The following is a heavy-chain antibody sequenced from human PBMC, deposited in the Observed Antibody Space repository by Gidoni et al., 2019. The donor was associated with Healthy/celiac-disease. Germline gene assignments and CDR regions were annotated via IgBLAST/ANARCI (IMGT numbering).Heavy chain of an antibody. V-gene: IGHV3-48*02. D-gene: IGHD5-12*01. J-gene: IGHJ4*02. CDR3: AREGGYSGAGAEEPSCCDFDY. Sequence: EVQLVESGGGLVQPGGSLRLSCAASGFPFLSYSMNWVRQAPGKGLAWVSDISSSSSTIYYADSVKGRFTISRDNAKNSLYLQMNSLRDEDTAVYYCAREGGYSGAGAEEPSCCDFDYWGQGTLVTVSS. CDR1: GFPFLSYS. CDR2: ISSSSSTI.